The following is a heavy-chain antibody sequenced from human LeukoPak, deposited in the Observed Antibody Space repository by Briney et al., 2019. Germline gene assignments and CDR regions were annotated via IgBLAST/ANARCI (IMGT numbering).Heavy chain of an antibody. CDR3: ATMTTVTGFES. J-gene: IGHJ4*02. D-gene: IGHD4-17*01. Sequence: SETLSLTCTVSGGSFSYYYWSWIRQPPGKGLEFIGYIYHSGTTNYNPSLKSRLTISVDTSKNQFSLRLSSVTAADTAVYYCATMTTVTGFESWGQGTLVTVSS. CDR2: IYHSGTT. V-gene: IGHV4-59*01. CDR1: GGSFSYYY.